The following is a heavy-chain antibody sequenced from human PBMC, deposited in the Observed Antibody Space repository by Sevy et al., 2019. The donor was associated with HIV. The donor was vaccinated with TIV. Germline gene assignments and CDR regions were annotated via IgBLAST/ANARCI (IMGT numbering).Heavy chain of an antibody. Sequence: SETLSLSCTVSGDSITSRTDSWGWVRQPPGKRLEWIGTINYNGRTYYDPSLGRRVTMSVDTSKKKFSLRLNTVTAADTAVYYCARHAMITVTTAHFDYWGQGTLVTVSS. V-gene: IGHV4-39*01. J-gene: IGHJ4*02. CDR1: GDSITSRTDS. D-gene: IGHD4-17*01. CDR2: INYNGRT. CDR3: ARHAMITVTTAHFDY.